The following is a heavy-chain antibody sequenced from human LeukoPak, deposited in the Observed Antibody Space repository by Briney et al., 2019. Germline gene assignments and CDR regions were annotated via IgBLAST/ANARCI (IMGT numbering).Heavy chain of an antibody. CDR3: ARGRDSYGSGTRFDY. Sequence: SETLSLTCTVSGGSISSYYWSWIRQPPGKGLEWIGYIYYSGSTNYNPSLKSRVTISVDTSKNQFSLKLSSVTAADTAVYYCARGRDSYGSGTRFDYWGQGTLVTVSS. CDR1: GGSISSYY. V-gene: IGHV4-59*12. D-gene: IGHD3-10*01. CDR2: IYYSGST. J-gene: IGHJ4*02.